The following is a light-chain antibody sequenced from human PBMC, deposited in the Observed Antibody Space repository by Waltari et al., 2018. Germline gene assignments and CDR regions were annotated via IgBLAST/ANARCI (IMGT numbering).Light chain of an antibody. CDR1: QSVSSS. V-gene: IGKV3-15*01. CDR2: GAS. J-gene: IGKJ2*03. CDR3: LQRTNWPYS. Sequence: EIVMTQSPATLSLSPGERATLSCRASQSVSSSLAWYQQKPGQAPRLLIYGASTRATGIPDRFSGSGSGTDFTLTISSLEPEDVAVYYRLQRTNWPYSFGQGTKVEIK.